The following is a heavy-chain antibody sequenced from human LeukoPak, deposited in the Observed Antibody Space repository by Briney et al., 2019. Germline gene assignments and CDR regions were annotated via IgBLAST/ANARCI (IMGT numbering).Heavy chain of an antibody. Sequence: SETLSLTCTVSGGSISSSYYYWGWIRQPPGKGLEWIGSIYYSGSTYYNPSLKSRVTISVDTSKNQFSLKLRSVTAADTAVYYCARDRYCSGGSCTHDAFDIWGQGTMVTVSS. CDR1: GGSISSSYYY. D-gene: IGHD2-15*01. J-gene: IGHJ3*02. CDR3: ARDRYCSGGSCTHDAFDI. V-gene: IGHV4-39*02. CDR2: IYYSGST.